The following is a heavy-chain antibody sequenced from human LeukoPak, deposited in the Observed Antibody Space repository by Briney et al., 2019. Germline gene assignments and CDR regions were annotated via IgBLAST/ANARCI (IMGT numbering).Heavy chain of an antibody. J-gene: IGHJ4*02. CDR1: GGSFSGYY. V-gene: IGHV4-59*01. D-gene: IGHD4/OR15-4a*01. Sequence: PSETLSLTCAVYGGSFSGYYWSWIRQPPGKGLEWIGYIYYSGSTNYNPSLKSRVTISVDTSKNQFSLKLSSVTAADTAVYYCARVRLWNFFDYWGQGTLVTVSS. CDR2: IYYSGST. CDR3: ARVRLWNFFDY.